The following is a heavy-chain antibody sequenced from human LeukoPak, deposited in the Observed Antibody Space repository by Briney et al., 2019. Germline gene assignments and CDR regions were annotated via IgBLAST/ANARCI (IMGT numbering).Heavy chain of an antibody. D-gene: IGHD1-14*01. J-gene: IGHJ4*02. CDR3: AKGVEPLAANTLAY. CDR1: GFTVINDD. V-gene: IGHV3-53*01. Sequence: GGSLRLSCAASGFTVINDDMTWVRQAPGKGLEWVSVLYSDGNTKYADSVQGRFTISRDNSKNTLYLEMNSLSPDDTAVYYCAKGVEPLAANTLAYWGQGTLVTVSS. CDR2: LYSDGNT.